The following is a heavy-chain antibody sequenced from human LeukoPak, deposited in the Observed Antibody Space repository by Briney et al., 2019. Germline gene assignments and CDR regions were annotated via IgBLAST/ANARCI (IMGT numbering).Heavy chain of an antibody. CDR1: GFTFSSYA. J-gene: IGHJ5*02. D-gene: IGHD3-9*01. CDR2: ISGSGGST. CDR3: AKGQDVLRYFDWLSPSSNWFDP. V-gene: IGHV3-23*01. Sequence: GSLRLSCAASGFTFSSYAMSWVRQAPGKGLEWVSAISGSGGSTYYADSVKGRSTISRDNSKNTLYLQMNSLRAEDTAVYYCAKGQDVLRYFDWLSPSSNWFDPWGQGTLVTVSS.